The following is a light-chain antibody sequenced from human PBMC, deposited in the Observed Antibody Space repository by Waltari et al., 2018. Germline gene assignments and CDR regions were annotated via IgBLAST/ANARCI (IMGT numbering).Light chain of an antibody. CDR3: QSYDTSLSVV. CDR2: GSS. J-gene: IGLJ3*02. CDR1: VSNIGPGYD. V-gene: IGLV1-40*01. Sequence: QSVLTQPPSVSGAPGQRVTISCTGSVSNIGPGYDVHCYQQRPRAAPKRLMYGSSTRPLGFPYRFFGSTSGTSASLAITGLQAEDEADYYCQSYDTSLSVVFGGGTKLTVL.